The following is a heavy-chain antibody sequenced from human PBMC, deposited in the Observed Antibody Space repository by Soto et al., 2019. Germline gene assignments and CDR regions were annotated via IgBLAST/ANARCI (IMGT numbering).Heavy chain of an antibody. V-gene: IGHV3-7*01. D-gene: IGHD1-20*01. CDR1: EFTFDKYY. CDR3: ARGNWNYYYGFDV. CDR2: IKPDGSEQ. Sequence: YLRLSCAASEFTFDKYYMTWVRQAPGKGPEWVANIKPDGSEQYYVDSVKGRFTISRDNANNSLYLQMNSLRAEDTAVYFCARGNWNYYYGFDVWGQGTTVPVSS. J-gene: IGHJ6*02.